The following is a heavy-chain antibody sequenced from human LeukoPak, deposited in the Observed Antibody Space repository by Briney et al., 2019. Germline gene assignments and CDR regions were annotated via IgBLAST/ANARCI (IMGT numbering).Heavy chain of an antibody. J-gene: IGHJ4*02. CDR1: GFTFSTYN. Sequence: GGSLRLSCAASGFTFSTYNMNWVRQAPGKGLEWVSSISGSSSYIYYADSVKGRFSISRDNAKNSLYLQMNSLRAEDTAVYYCAKDLLGWELHYFDYWGQGTLVTVSS. CDR3: AKDLLGWELHYFDY. CDR2: ISGSSSYI. V-gene: IGHV3-21*01. D-gene: IGHD1-26*01.